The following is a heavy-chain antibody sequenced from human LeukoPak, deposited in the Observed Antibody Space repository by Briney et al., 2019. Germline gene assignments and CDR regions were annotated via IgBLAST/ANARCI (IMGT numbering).Heavy chain of an antibody. V-gene: IGHV1-69*05. CDR3: AREPRFSRDSSGYYLDY. J-gene: IGHJ4*02. CDR2: IIPIFGTA. D-gene: IGHD3-22*01. CDR1: GGTFSSYA. Sequence: SVKVSCKASGGTFSSYAISWVRQAPGQGLEWMGRIIPIFGTADYAQKFQGRVTITTDESTSTAYMELSSLRSEDTAVYYWAREPRFSRDSSGYYLDYWGQGTLVTVSS.